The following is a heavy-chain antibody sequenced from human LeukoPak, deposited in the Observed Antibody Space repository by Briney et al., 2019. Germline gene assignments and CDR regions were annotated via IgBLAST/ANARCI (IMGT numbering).Heavy chain of an antibody. D-gene: IGHD3-10*01. CDR2: IYPGDSDT. CDR1: GYSFTSYW. Sequence: GESLKISCKGSGYSFTSYWIGWVRQMPGKGLERMGIIYPGDSDTRYSPSFQGQVTISADKSISTAYLQWSSLKASDTAMYYCATAYYGSGSYPTLSYWGQGTLVTVSS. V-gene: IGHV5-51*01. CDR3: ATAYYGSGSYPTLSY. J-gene: IGHJ4*02.